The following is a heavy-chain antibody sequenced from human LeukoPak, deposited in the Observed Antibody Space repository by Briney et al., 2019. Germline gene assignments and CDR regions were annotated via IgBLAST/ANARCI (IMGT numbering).Heavy chain of an antibody. D-gene: IGHD3-16*02. CDR1: GYTFTGYY. CDR3: ARVAYRFGSKQISRLMAQVIDY. J-gene: IGHJ4*02. V-gene: IGHV1-2*02. Sequence: ASVKVSCKASGYTFTGYYMHWVRPAPGQGLEWMGWINPNSGGTNYAQKFQGRVTMTRDTSISTAYMELSRLRSDDTAVYYCARVAYRFGSKQISRLMAQVIDYWGQGTLVTVSS. CDR2: INPNSGGT.